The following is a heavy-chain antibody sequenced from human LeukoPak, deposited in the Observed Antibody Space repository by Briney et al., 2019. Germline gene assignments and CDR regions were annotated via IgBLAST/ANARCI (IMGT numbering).Heavy chain of an antibody. CDR3: AREVGSSADH. V-gene: IGHV3-53*01. CDR1: GFTISSNY. J-gene: IGHJ4*02. CDR2: IYSGGGT. Sequence: GGSLRLSCAASGFTISSNYMSWVRQAPGKGLEWVSVIYSGGGTYYADSVRGRFTISRDNSKNTLYLQTNSLRAEDTAVYYCAREVGSSADHWGQGTLVTVSS. D-gene: IGHD6-13*01.